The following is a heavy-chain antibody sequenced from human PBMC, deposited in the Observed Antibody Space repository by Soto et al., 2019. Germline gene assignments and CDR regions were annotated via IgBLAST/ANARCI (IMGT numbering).Heavy chain of an antibody. J-gene: IGHJ4*02. CDR1: GYIFINYG. V-gene: IGHV1-18*01. D-gene: IGHD3-10*01. Sequence: QVQLVQSGAEVKKPGASVKVSCKASGYIFINYGISCVRQAPGQGLEWMGWINSYNGNTNSAQKVQSRVTMTTDTSTNTAYMELRSLTADDTAVYYCARSAGVVDGDDYWGQGTLVTVSS. CDR3: ARSAGVVDGDDY. CDR2: INSYNGNT.